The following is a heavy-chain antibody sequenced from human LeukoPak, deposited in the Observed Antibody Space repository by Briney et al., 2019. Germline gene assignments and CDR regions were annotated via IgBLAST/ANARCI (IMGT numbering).Heavy chain of an antibody. CDR1: GFSFSSYG. J-gene: IGHJ4*02. V-gene: IGHV3-30*02. D-gene: IGHD3-22*01. CDR3: AKGYDSSGYYLDH. CDR2: MRSDGSTK. Sequence: GGSLRLSCAASGFSFSSYGMHWVRQAPGKGLEWVAYMRSDGSTKYYADSVKGRFTISRDNTKNTLYLQMNSLRPEDTAVYYCAKGYDSSGYYLDHWGQGTLVTVSS.